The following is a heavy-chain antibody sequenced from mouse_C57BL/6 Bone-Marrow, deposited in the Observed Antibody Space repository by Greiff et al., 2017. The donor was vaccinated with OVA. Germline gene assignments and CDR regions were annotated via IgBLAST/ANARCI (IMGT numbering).Heavy chain of an antibody. CDR3: ATKTAQYYAMDY. V-gene: IGHV1-82*01. Sequence: VQLQQSGPELVKPGASVKISCKASGYAFSSSWMNWVKQRPGKGLEWIGRIYPGDGDTNYNGKFKGKATLTADKSSSTAYMQLSSLTSEDSAVYYCATKTAQYYAMDYWGQGTSVTVSS. CDR2: IYPGDGDT. CDR1: GYAFSSSW. J-gene: IGHJ4*01. D-gene: IGHD3-2*02.